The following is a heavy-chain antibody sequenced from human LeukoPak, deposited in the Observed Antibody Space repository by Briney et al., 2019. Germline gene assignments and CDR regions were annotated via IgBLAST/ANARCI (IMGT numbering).Heavy chain of an antibody. Sequence: PGGSLRLSCAASGFTFSSYAMHWARQAPGKGLEWVAVISYDGSNKYYADSVKGRFTISRDNSKNTLYLQMNSLRAEDTAVYYCARAAVAGINDYWGQGTLVTVSS. J-gene: IGHJ4*02. CDR3: ARAAVAGINDY. D-gene: IGHD6-19*01. CDR1: GFTFSSYA. CDR2: ISYDGSNK. V-gene: IGHV3-30-3*01.